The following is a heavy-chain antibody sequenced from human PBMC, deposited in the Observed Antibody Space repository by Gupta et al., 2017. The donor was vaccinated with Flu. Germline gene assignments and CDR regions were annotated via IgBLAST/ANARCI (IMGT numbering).Heavy chain of an antibody. D-gene: IGHD6-13*01. Sequence: QVQLVQSGAEVKKPGASVKISCKSSGYTFTSYEINWVRQAAGQGLEWMGWMSPDTGDTGHAQKFQGRLTMTRDTSINTAYMELRGLRSEDTAVYFCVRAIQYTGSWYPGPWGQGTLVTVSS. J-gene: IGHJ4*02. CDR1: GYTFTSYE. CDR3: VRAIQYTGSWYPGP. CDR2: MSPDTGDT. V-gene: IGHV1-8*01.